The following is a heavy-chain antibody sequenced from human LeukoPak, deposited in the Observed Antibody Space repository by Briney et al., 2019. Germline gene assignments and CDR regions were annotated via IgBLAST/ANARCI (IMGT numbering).Heavy chain of an antibody. V-gene: IGHV3-66*01. J-gene: IGHJ4*02. D-gene: IGHD3-16*01. CDR3: AREAGGTWGY. CDR1: GFTVSSHY. CDR2: IYSGGST. Sequence: GGSLSLSCAASGFTVSSHYMSWIRQAPGKGLEWVSVIYSGGSTYYADSVKGRFTISRDNSKNTLYLQMNSLSAEDTAVYYCAREAGGTWGYWGQGTLVTVSS.